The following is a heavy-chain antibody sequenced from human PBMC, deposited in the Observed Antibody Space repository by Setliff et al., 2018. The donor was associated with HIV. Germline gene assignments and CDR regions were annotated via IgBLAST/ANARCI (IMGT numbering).Heavy chain of an antibody. Sequence: SETLSLTCTVSGDSISNYHWSWIRQPPGKRLEFIGFFHHSGSPIYNPSLDSRVNISVDTSKHQFSLNLISVTSADTAVYYCARDSSFGGRPNWFDPWGQGTLVTV. D-gene: IGHD3-10*01. J-gene: IGHJ5*02. CDR3: ARDSSFGGRPNWFDP. CDR1: GDSISNYH. CDR2: FHHSGSP. V-gene: IGHV4-59*13.